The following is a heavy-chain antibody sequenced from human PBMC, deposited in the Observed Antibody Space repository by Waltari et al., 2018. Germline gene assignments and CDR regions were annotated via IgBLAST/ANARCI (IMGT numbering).Heavy chain of an antibody. CDR3: ATGVRGIFGVANRAFDI. V-gene: IGHV1-69-2*01. Sequence: EVQLVQSGAEVKKPGATVKISCKASGYTFTDYYMHWVQQAPGKGLEWMGRVDPEDGETIYADKFQGRVTITADTSTDTAYMELSSLRSEDTAVYYCATGVRGIFGVANRAFDIWGQGTMVTVSS. D-gene: IGHD3-3*01. J-gene: IGHJ3*02. CDR1: GYTFTDYY. CDR2: VDPEDGET.